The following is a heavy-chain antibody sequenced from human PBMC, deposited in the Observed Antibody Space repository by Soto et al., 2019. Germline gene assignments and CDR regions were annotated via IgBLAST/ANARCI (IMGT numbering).Heavy chain of an antibody. CDR2: IYYSGST. D-gene: IGHD6-19*01. J-gene: IGHJ5*02. CDR3: ARSRSGWEHGWFDP. Sequence: QVQLQESSPGLVKPSETLSLTCTVSGGSISSYYWSWIRQPPGKGLEWIGYIYYSGSTNYNPSLKSRVTISVDTSKNQFSLKLSSVTAADTAVYYCARSRSGWEHGWFDPWGQGTLVTVSS. CDR1: GGSISSYY. V-gene: IGHV4-59*08.